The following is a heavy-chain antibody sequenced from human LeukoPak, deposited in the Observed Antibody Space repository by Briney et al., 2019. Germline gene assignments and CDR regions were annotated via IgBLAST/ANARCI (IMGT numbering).Heavy chain of an antibody. CDR3: ARCYYDSSGCDY. CDR1: GGSFSGYY. J-gene: IGHJ4*02. V-gene: IGHV4-34*01. CDR2: INHSGST. Sequence: SETLSLTRAVYGGSFSGYYWSWIRQPPGKGLEWIGEINHSGSTNYNPSLKSRVTISVDTSKNQFSLKLSSVTAADTAVYYCARCYYDSSGCDYWGQGTLVTVSS. D-gene: IGHD3-22*01.